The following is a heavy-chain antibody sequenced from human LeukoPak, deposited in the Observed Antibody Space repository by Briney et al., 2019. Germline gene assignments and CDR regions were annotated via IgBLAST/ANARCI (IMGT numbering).Heavy chain of an antibody. CDR1: GFTFSTCS. Sequence: GGSLRLSCAASGFTFSTCSMHWVRQAPGKGLEWVSCISSRNSYIYYADSVKGRFTISRDDAKNSLYLQMNSLRAEDTAVYYCARVLAGSYYYYYALDVWGQGTTVTVSS. D-gene: IGHD6-19*01. J-gene: IGHJ6*02. V-gene: IGHV3-21*01. CDR2: ISSRNSYI. CDR3: ARVLAGSYYYYYALDV.